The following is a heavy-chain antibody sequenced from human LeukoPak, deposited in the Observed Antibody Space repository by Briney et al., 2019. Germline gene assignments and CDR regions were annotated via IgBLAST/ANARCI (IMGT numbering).Heavy chain of an antibody. CDR1: GYTLTELS. V-gene: IGHV1-24*01. CDR3: ARKLGGSGSYSYYYYGMDV. Sequence: ASVKVSCKVSGYTLTELSMHWVRQAPGKGLEWMGGFDPEDGETIYAQKFQGRVTMTTDTSTSTAYMELRSLRSDDTAVYYCARKLGGSGSYSYYYYGMDVWGQGTTVTVSS. CDR2: FDPEDGET. D-gene: IGHD3-10*01. J-gene: IGHJ6*02.